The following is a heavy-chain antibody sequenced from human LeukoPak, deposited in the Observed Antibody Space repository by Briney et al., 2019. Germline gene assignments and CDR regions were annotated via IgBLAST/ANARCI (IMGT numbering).Heavy chain of an antibody. CDR2: ISWNSGSI. D-gene: IGHD5-18*01. CDR1: GFTFDDYA. V-gene: IGHV3-9*01. J-gene: IGHJ4*02. CDR3: AKDTRGYSYGPPDY. Sequence: GRSLRLSCAASGFTFDDYAMHWVRQAPGKGLEGVSGISWNSGSIGYADSVKGRFTISRDNAKNSLYLQMNSLRAEDTALYYCAKDTRGYSYGPPDYWGQGTLVTVSS.